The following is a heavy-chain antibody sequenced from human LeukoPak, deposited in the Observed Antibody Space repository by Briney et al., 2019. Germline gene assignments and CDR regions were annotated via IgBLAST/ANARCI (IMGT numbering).Heavy chain of an antibody. Sequence: GESLRLSCAASGFTFSSYAMTWVRQAPGKGLEWVSAISGSGGSTYYADSVKGRFTISRDNSKNTLYLQMNSLRAEDTAVYYCAKTRTPLLYGGYSAFDYWGQGTLVTVSS. CDR3: AKTRTPLLYGGYSAFDY. V-gene: IGHV3-23*01. CDR2: ISGSGGST. CDR1: GFTFSSYA. D-gene: IGHD5-12*01. J-gene: IGHJ4*02.